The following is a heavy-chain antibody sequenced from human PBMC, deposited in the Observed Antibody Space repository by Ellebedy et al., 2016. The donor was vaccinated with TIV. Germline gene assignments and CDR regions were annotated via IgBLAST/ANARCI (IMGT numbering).Heavy chain of an antibody. CDR3: ARAPYFYDSTGYRAHAFDY. Sequence: GESLKISCAASGFTFSSYAMHWVRQAPGKGLEWVAVISYDGSNKFYADSVKGRFTISRDNSKNTLYLQMKSLRAEDTAVYNCARAPYFYDSTGYRAHAFDYWGQGTLVTVSS. CDR1: GFTFSSYA. CDR2: ISYDGSNK. J-gene: IGHJ4*02. V-gene: IGHV3-30*04. D-gene: IGHD3-22*01.